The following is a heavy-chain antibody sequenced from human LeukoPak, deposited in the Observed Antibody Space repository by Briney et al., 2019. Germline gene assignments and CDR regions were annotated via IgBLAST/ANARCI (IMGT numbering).Heavy chain of an antibody. Sequence: GASVKVSCKASGGTCSSYAISWVRQAPGQGLEWMGGIIPIFGTANYAQKFQGRVTITADESTSTAYMELSSLRSEDTAVYYCASGLYSSSWYVPVDYWGQGTLVTVSS. CDR2: IIPIFGTA. V-gene: IGHV1-69*13. CDR1: GGTCSSYA. D-gene: IGHD6-13*01. J-gene: IGHJ4*02. CDR3: ASGLYSSSWYVPVDY.